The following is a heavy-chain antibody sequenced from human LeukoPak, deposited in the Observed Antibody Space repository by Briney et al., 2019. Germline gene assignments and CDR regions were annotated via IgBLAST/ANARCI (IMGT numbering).Heavy chain of an antibody. CDR3: ARESLGGSSFDY. Sequence: PGWSLRLSCAASGFTVSSNYMSWVRQAPGKGLEWVSVIYSGGSTYYADSVKGRFTISRDNSKNTLYLQMNSLRAEDTAVYYCARESLGGSSFDYWGQGTLVTVSS. CDR1: GFTVSSNY. V-gene: IGHV3-66*02. CDR2: IYSGGST. D-gene: IGHD1-26*01. J-gene: IGHJ4*02.